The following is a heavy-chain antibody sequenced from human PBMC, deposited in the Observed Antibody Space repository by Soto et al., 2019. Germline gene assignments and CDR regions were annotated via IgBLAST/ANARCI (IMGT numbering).Heavy chain of an antibody. Sequence: ASVKVSCKASGYTFTSYGTSWVRQAPGQGLEWMGWISAYNGNTNYAQKLQGRVTMTTDTSTSTAYMELRSLRSDDTAVYYCARDPASYGDYVSWFDPWGQGTLVTVSS. CDR2: ISAYNGNT. V-gene: IGHV1-18*01. CDR1: GYTFTSYG. CDR3: ARDPASYGDYVSWFDP. D-gene: IGHD4-17*01. J-gene: IGHJ5*02.